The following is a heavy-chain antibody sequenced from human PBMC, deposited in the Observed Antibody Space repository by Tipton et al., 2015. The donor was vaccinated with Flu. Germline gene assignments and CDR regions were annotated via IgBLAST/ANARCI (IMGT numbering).Heavy chain of an antibody. CDR1: GVSITDFY. CDR3: ASTLGGYIDN. V-gene: IGHV4-59*01. J-gene: IGHJ4*02. CDR2: IYYNGFT. D-gene: IGHD2-15*01. Sequence: TLSLTCTVSGVSITDFYCSWIRQSPGKGLEWIGYIYYNGFTSYNPSVKSRLSISIDRSKNQFSLNLNSVGAADTAVYYCASTLGGYIDNWGQGTLVNVAS.